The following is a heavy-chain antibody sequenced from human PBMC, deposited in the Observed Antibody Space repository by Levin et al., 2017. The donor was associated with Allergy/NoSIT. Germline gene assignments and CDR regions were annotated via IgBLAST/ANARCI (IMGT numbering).Heavy chain of an antibody. CDR3: ARVAAGTTTPYFDY. J-gene: IGHJ4*02. CDR2: ISSSSSTI. Sequence: LSLTCAASGFTFSSYSMNWVRQAPGKGLEWVSYISSSSSTIYYADSVKGRFTISRDNAKNSLYLQMNSLRDEDTAVYYCARVAAGTTTPYFDYWGQGTLVTVSS. CDR1: GFTFSSYS. V-gene: IGHV3-48*02. D-gene: IGHD6-13*01.